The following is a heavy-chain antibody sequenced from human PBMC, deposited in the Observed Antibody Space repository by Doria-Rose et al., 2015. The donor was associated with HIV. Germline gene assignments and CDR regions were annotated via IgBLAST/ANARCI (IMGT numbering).Heavy chain of an antibody. CDR1: GYTFTSYD. Sequence: CKASGYTFTSYDINWVRQATGQGLEWMGGMNPNSGNTGYAQKFQGRVTMTGNTSISTAYMELSSLRSEDTAVYYCVRGLGCSSTSCYYFDYWGQGTLVTVSS. J-gene: IGHJ4*02. D-gene: IGHD2-2*01. CDR3: VRGLGCSSTSCYYFDY. CDR2: MNPNSGNT. V-gene: IGHV1-8*01.